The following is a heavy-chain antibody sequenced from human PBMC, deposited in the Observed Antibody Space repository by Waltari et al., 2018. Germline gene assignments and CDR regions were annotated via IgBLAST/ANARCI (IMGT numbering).Heavy chain of an antibody. CDR3: ARDSSLWFREVLYY. V-gene: IGHV1-69*05. CDR1: GGTFSSYA. D-gene: IGHD3-10*01. Sequence: QVQLVQSGAEVKKPGSSVKVSCKASGGTFSSYAISWVRQAPGQGLEWMGGIMPDFGTANYVQKIQGRVTITTDESTSTSYMELSSLRSEDTAVYYCARDSSLWFREVLYYWGQGTLVTVSS. CDR2: IMPDFGTA. J-gene: IGHJ4*02.